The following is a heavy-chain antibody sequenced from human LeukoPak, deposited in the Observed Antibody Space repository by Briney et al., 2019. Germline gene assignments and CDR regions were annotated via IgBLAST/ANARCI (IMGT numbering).Heavy chain of an antibody. CDR1: GFTFSSNA. V-gene: IGHV3-23*01. CDR3: AKGSCSSTSCYRDY. J-gene: IGHJ4*02. CDR2: INHSGGGT. D-gene: IGHD2-2*01. Sequence: GGTLRLSCAVSGFTFSSNAMSWVRQAPGKGLEWVSTINHSGGGTYYADSVKGRFTISRDNSKNTLYLQMNSLRAEDTAVYYCAKGSCSSTSCYRDYWGQGTLVTVSS.